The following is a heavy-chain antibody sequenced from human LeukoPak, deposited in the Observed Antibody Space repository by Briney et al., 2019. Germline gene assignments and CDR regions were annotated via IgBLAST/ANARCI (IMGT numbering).Heavy chain of an antibody. CDR2: MNPNSGNT. V-gene: IGHV1-8*03. CDR3: ARGGYCSGGSCYLVY. Sequence: GASVKVSCKASGYTFTSYDINWVRRATGQGLEWMGWMNPNSGNTGYAQKFQGRVTITRNTSISTAYMELSSLRSEDTAVYYCARGGYCSGGSCYLVYWGQGTLVTVSS. J-gene: IGHJ4*02. CDR1: GYTFTSYD. D-gene: IGHD2-15*01.